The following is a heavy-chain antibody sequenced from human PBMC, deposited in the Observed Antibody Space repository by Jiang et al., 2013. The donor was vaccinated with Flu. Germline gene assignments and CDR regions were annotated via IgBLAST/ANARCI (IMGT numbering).Heavy chain of an antibody. D-gene: IGHD3-10*01. CDR2: IYPGDSDT. CDR1: GYSFTSYW. J-gene: IGHJ4*02. CDR3: ARRARLWFGELSDYYFDY. Sequence: GAEVKKPGESLKISCKGSGYSFTSYWIGWVRQMPGKGLEWMGIIYPGDSDTRYSPSFQGQVTISADKSISTAYLQWSSLKASDTAMYYCARRARLWFGELSDYYFDYWGQGTLVTVSS. V-gene: IGHV5-51*01.